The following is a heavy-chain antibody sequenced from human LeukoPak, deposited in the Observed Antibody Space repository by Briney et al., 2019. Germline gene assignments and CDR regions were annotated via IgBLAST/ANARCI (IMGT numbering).Heavy chain of an antibody. CDR3: ARLGRTIVVVPAAMDY. CDR2: VYQSGNA. V-gene: IGHV4-30-4*07. J-gene: IGHJ4*02. D-gene: IGHD2-2*01. Sequence: SETLSLTCAVSGDSIKSVGYSWSWIRQPPGKRLEWLGYVYQSGNANYNPSLNSRLTISVDTSRNEFSLKLTSVTAADTAVYYCARLGRTIVVVPAAMDYWGQGTLVTVSS. CDR1: GDSIKSVGYS.